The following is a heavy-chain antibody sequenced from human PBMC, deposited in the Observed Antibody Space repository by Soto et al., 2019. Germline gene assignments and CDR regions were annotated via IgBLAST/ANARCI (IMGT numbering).Heavy chain of an antibody. D-gene: IGHD6-13*01. CDR3: ARGTYSSSWHYFDY. Sequence: QVQLVESGGGLVKPGGSLRLSCAASGFTFSDHYMNWIRQTPGKGLEWVSYIDSSGSVIYYADSVKGRFTISRDNAKNSLYLQTNSLRAEDTALYYCARGTYSSSWHYFDYWGQGTLVTVSS. J-gene: IGHJ4*02. CDR1: GFTFSDHY. V-gene: IGHV3-11*01. CDR2: IDSSGSVI.